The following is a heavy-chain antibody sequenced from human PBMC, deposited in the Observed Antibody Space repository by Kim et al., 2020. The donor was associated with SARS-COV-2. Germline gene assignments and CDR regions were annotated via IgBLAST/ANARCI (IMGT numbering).Heavy chain of an antibody. D-gene: IGHD3-10*01. Sequence: SETLSLTCAVYGGSFSGYYWSWIRQPPGKGLEWIGEINHSGSTNYNPSLKSRVTISVDTSKNQFSLKLSSVTAADTAVYYCARDLRKFGRNKDVWGQGTTVTVSS. J-gene: IGHJ6*02. V-gene: IGHV4-34*01. CDR2: INHSGST. CDR1: GGSFSGYY. CDR3: ARDLRKFGRNKDV.